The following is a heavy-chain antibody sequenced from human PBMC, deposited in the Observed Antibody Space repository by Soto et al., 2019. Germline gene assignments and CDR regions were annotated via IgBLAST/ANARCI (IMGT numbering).Heavy chain of an antibody. V-gene: IGHV4-31*03. Sequence: QVQLQESGPGLVKPSQTLSLTCTVSGGSISSGGYYWSWIRQHPGKGLEWIGYIYYSGSTYYNPSLKSRVTISVDTSKNQFSLKLSSVTAADTAVYYCARYGRTSYYYYYGMDVWGQGTTVTVSS. D-gene: IGHD3-10*01. J-gene: IGHJ6*02. CDR1: GGSISSGGYY. CDR3: ARYGRTSYYYYYGMDV. CDR2: IYYSGST.